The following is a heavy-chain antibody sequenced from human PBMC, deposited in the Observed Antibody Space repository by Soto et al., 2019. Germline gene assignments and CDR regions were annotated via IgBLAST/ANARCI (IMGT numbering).Heavy chain of an antibody. Sequence: ASVKVSCKASGYTFTSYGISWVRQAPGQGLEWMGWISAYNGNTNYAQKLQGRVTTTTDTSTSTAYMELRSLRSDDTAVYYCAREHIVVVTAIKPINYGMDVWGQGTTVTVSS. V-gene: IGHV1-18*04. CDR2: ISAYNGNT. D-gene: IGHD2-21*02. CDR3: AREHIVVVTAIKPINYGMDV. J-gene: IGHJ6*02. CDR1: GYTFTSYG.